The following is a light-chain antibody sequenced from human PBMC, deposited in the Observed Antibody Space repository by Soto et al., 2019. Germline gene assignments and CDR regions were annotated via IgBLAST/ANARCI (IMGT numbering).Light chain of an antibody. Sequence: EIAMTQSPVTLSASPGERVTLSCRASQSVNINLAWYQQRPGQAPRVLIYGASNRASAIPDRFSGSGSGTDFTITISSLEPDDFALYYCQQYKDWPPLTFGGGNRVEIK. J-gene: IGKJ4*01. CDR1: QSVNIN. V-gene: IGKV3D-15*01. CDR3: QQYKDWPPLT. CDR2: GAS.